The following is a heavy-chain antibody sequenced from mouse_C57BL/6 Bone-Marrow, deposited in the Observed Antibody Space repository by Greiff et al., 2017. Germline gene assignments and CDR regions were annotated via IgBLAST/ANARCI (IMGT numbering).Heavy chain of an antibody. CDR1: GYTFTSYG. CDR3: ARRVDYFDY. J-gene: IGHJ2*01. D-gene: IGHD1-1*01. V-gene: IGHV1-81*01. Sequence: QVQLQQSGAELARPGASVKLSCKASGYTFTSYGISWVKQRTGQGLEWIGEIYPRSGNTYYNEKFKGKATLTSDTSSSTAYMQLSSLTSEDSAIYFCARRVDYFDYWGQGTTLTVSS. CDR2: IYPRSGNT.